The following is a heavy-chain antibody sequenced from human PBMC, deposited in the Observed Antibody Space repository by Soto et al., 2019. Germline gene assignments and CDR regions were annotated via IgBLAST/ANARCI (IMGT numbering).Heavy chain of an antibody. CDR3: AISKEGVGYCSSTSCPFDY. Sequence: ASVKVSCKASGYTFTSYAMHWVRQAPGQRLEWMGWINAGNGNTKYSQKFQGRVTITRDTSVSTAYMELSSLRSEDTAVYYCAISKEGVGYCSSTSCPFDYWGQGTLVTVSS. D-gene: IGHD2-2*01. CDR1: GYTFTSYA. J-gene: IGHJ4*02. V-gene: IGHV1-3*01. CDR2: INAGNGNT.